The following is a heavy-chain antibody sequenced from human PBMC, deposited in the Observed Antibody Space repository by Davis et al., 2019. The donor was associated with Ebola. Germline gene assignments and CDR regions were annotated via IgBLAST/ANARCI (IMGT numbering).Heavy chain of an antibody. V-gene: IGHV4-34*01. CDR1: GGSFSGYY. CDR2: INHSGST. J-gene: IGHJ3*02. Sequence: MPSETLSLTCAVYGGSFSGYYWSWIRQPPGKGLEWIGEINHSGSTNYNPSLKSRVTISVDTSKNQFSLKLSSVTAADTAVYYCARSPGHYYDSLRSVMVRSHAFDIWGQGTMVTVSS. D-gene: IGHD3-22*01. CDR3: ARSPGHYYDSLRSVMVRSHAFDI.